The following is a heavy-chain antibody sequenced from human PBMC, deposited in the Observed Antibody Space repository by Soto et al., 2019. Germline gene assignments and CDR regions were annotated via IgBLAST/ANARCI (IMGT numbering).Heavy chain of an antibody. J-gene: IGHJ6*02. CDR1: GFTLSTYD. D-gene: IGHD2-2*01. V-gene: IGHV3-64D*08. CDR2: ISNEGGT. Sequence: GGSLRLSCAASGFTLSTYDMHWVRQATGKGLEWVAIISNEGGTYYAGSVKGRFTISRDNSKNTLYLQMSSLRAEDTAVYYCVKAKISTYCSSTSCSYYYYGMDVWGQGTTVTVSS. CDR3: VKAKISTYCSSTSCSYYYYGMDV.